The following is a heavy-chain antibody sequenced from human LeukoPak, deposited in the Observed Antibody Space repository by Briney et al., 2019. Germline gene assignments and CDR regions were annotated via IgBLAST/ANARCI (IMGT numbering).Heavy chain of an antibody. CDR3: AKGEVYYDFWSGYYYFDY. Sequence: QAGGSLRLSCAASGFTVSSNYMSWVRQAPGKGLEWVSVIYSGGSTYYADSVKGRFTISRDNSKNTLYLQMNSLRAEDTAVYYCAKGEVYYDFWSGYYYFDYWGQGTLVTVSS. CDR1: GFTVSSNY. D-gene: IGHD3-3*01. J-gene: IGHJ4*02. CDR2: IYSGGST. V-gene: IGHV3-66*01.